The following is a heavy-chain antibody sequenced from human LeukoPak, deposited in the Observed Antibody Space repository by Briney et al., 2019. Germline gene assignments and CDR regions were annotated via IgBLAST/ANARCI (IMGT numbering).Heavy chain of an antibody. CDR3: AREQRSGYDAFDI. J-gene: IGHJ3*02. Sequence: GGSLRLSCAASGFSFTTYWMSWVRQAQGKGLEWVANINQDGTEKYYVDSVKGRFTISRDNGKNSLYLQMNSLRVEDTAVYYCAREQRSGYDAFDIWGQGTMVTVSS. V-gene: IGHV3-7*01. CDR2: INQDGTEK. CDR1: GFSFTTYW. D-gene: IGHD2-15*01.